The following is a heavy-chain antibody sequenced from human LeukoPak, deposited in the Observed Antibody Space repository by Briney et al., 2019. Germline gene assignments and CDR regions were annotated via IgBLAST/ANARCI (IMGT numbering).Heavy chain of an antibody. CDR2: IYYSGST. CDR1: GGSISSYY. Sequence: KSSETLSLTCTVSGGSISSYYWSWIRQPPGKGLEWIGYIYYSGSTNYNPSLKSRVTISVDTSKNQFSLKLSSVTAADTAVYYCARIGYCSSTSCYDYYYYMDVWGKGTTVTVSS. J-gene: IGHJ6*03. CDR3: ARIGYCSSTSCYDYYYYMDV. V-gene: IGHV4-59*01. D-gene: IGHD2-2*01.